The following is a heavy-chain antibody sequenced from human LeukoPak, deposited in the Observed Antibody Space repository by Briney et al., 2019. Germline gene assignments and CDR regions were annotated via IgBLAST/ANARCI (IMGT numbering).Heavy chain of an antibody. CDR2: IFQSGST. Sequence: SETLSLTCAVSGGSISSGDYSWSWIRQPPGKGLEWIGYIFQSGSTYYNPSLKSRVTISVDRSKNQFSLKLSSVAAADTAVYYCARVGSDWNDVRYNWFDPWGQGTLVTVSS. D-gene: IGHD1-1*01. CDR3: ARVGSDWNDVRYNWFDP. CDR1: GGSISSGDYS. J-gene: IGHJ5*02. V-gene: IGHV4-30-2*01.